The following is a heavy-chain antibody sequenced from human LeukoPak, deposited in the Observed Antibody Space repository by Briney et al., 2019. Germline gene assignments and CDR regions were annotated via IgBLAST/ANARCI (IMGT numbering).Heavy chain of an antibody. D-gene: IGHD6-6*01. V-gene: IGHV4-38-2*01. CDR3: ARQGGSSSPYYYYYMDV. CDR1: GYSITSGYY. Sequence: SETRSLTCDVSGYSITSGYYWGWFRQPPGKGLEWIGNIFHAGNTYYNPSLRSRVTISVDTSKNQFSLRLTSVTAADTAVYYCARQGGSSSPYYYYYMDVWGKGTTVTVSS. CDR2: IFHAGNT. J-gene: IGHJ6*03.